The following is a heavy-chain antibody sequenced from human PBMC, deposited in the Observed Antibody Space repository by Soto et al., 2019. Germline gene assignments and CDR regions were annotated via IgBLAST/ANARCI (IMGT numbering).Heavy chain of an antibody. V-gene: IGHV4-61*08. J-gene: IGHJ4*02. Sequence: PSETLSLTCTVSGGSISSGDYYWSWIRQPPGKGLEWIGYIYYSGSTNYNTSLKSRVTISVDTSKNQFSLKLSSVTAADTAVYYCARGLLWFGELLEGFDYWGQGTLVTVSS. CDR2: IYYSGST. CDR1: GGSISSGDYY. D-gene: IGHD3-10*01. CDR3: ARGLLWFGELLEGFDY.